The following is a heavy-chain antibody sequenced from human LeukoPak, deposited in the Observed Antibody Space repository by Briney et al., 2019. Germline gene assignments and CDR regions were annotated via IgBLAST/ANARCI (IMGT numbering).Heavy chain of an antibody. CDR2: IHKSGST. J-gene: IGHJ6*02. Sequence: PSETLSLTCTVSGGSISTYYWSWIRQPAGKGLEWIGRIHKSGSTDYNPSLKSRVTMSLDTSKNQFVLKLTSVSAADTAVYYCAREGMGTYSSSWWYGMDVWGQGTTVTVSS. D-gene: IGHD6-13*01. CDR3: AREGMGTYSSSWWYGMDV. V-gene: IGHV4-4*07. CDR1: GGSISTYY.